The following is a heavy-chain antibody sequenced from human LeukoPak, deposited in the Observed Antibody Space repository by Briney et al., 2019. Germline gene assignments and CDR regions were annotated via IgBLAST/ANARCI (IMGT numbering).Heavy chain of an antibody. CDR3: ARDNGGTAMAYYYYYYMDV. J-gene: IGHJ6*03. D-gene: IGHD5-18*01. CDR1: GYTFTSYA. Sequence: GASVKVSCKASGYTFTSYAMHWVRQAPGQRLEWMGWINAGNGNTKYSQEFQGRVTITRDTSASTAYMELSSLRSEDTAVYYCARDNGGTAMAYYYYYYMDVWGKGTTVTISS. CDR2: INAGNGNT. V-gene: IGHV1-3*03.